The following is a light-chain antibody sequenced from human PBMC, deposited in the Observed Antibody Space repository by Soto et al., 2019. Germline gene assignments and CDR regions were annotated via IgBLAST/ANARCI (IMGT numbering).Light chain of an antibody. Sequence: QSVLTQPASVSGSPGQSITISCTGTGSDVGSYNLVSWYQQHPGKAPKLMIYEGSKRPSGVSSRFSGSKSGNTASLTISGLQAEDEADYYCCSYAGNTNVFGTRTKVTVL. V-gene: IGLV2-23*01. CDR1: GSDVGSYNL. CDR3: CSYAGNTNV. J-gene: IGLJ1*01. CDR2: EGS.